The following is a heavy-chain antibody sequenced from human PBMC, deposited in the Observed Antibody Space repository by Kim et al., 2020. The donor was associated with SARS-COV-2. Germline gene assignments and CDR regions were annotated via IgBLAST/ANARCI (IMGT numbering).Heavy chain of an antibody. J-gene: IGHJ4*02. Sequence: GGSLRLSCAASGFTFSSYAMHWVRQAPGKGLEWVAVISYDGSNKYYVDSVKGRFTISRDNSKNTLYLQMNSLRAEDTAVYYCARDQALGKVQGVIGYWGQGTLVTVSS. CDR2: ISYDGSNK. CDR3: ARDQALGKVQGVIGY. D-gene: IGHD3-10*01. CDR1: GFTFSSYA. V-gene: IGHV3-30*04.